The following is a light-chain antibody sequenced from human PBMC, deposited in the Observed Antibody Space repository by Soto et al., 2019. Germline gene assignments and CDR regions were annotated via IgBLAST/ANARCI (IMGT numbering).Light chain of an antibody. CDR1: QSISSY. CDR3: QQRSNWLLT. V-gene: IGKV3-11*01. Sequence: EVVLTQSPDTLSLPPGERATLSCRASQSISSYLAWYQQKPGQAPRLLIYDASSRATGIPARFSGSGSGTDFTLTISSLEPEDFAVYYCQQRSNWLLTFGGGTKVDIK. CDR2: DAS. J-gene: IGKJ4*01.